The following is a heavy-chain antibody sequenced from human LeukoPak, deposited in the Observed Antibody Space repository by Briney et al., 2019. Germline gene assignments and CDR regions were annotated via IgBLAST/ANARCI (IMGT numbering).Heavy chain of an antibody. D-gene: IGHD3-9*01. V-gene: IGHV3-23*01. CDR2: ISGSGGST. Sequence: TGGSLRLSCAASGFTFSSYAMSWVRQAPGKGLEWVSAISGSGGSTYYADSVKGRFTISRDNSKNTLYLQMNSLRAKDTAVYYCAKARYYDILTGYLYYFDYWGQGTLVTVSS. CDR3: AKARYYDILTGYLYYFDY. CDR1: GFTFSSYA. J-gene: IGHJ4*02.